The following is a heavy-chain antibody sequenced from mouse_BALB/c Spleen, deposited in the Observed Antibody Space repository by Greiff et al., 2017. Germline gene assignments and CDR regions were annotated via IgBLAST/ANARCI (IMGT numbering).Heavy chain of an antibody. J-gene: IGHJ4*01. D-gene: IGHD2-14*01. CDR3: ARWDYRYEMDY. CDR1: GYSITSDYA. V-gene: IGHV3-2*02. CDR2: ISYSGST. Sequence: EVQGVESGPGLVKPSQSLSLTCTVTGYSITSDYAWNWIRQFPGNKLEWMGYISYSGSTSYNPSLKSRISITRDTSKNQFFLQLNSVTTEDTATYYCARWDYRYEMDYWGQGTSVTVSS.